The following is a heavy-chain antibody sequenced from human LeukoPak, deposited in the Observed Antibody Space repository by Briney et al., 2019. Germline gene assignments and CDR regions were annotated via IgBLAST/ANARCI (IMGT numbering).Heavy chain of an antibody. J-gene: IGHJ6*02. Sequence: SETLSLTCTVSGASISNSNFYWRWIRQPPGKGLECIGSVYYRGGTYYNTFLKSRVTISVDTSKSQVSLTLSSVTAADTAVYYCARNYRGVAGNWYYYYYGMDVWCQGTTVTVSS. CDR3: ARNYRGVAGNWYYYYYGMDV. CDR2: VYYRGGT. D-gene: IGHD6-19*01. V-gene: IGHV4-39*07. CDR1: GASISNSNFY.